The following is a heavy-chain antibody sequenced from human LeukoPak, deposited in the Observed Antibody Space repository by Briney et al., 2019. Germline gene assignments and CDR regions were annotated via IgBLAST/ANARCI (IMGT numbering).Heavy chain of an antibody. J-gene: IGHJ3*02. CDR2: VSGSGGST. D-gene: IGHD3-10*01. V-gene: IGHV3-23*01. Sequence: GGSLRLSCAASGFTFSSYAMSWVRQAPGKGLEWVSAVSGSGGSTYYADSVKGRFTMSRDNSKNTLFLQMNSLRAEDTAVYYCAKPSVRGSGSYYSDVFDMWGQGTMVTVSS. CDR3: AKPSVRGSGSYYSDVFDM. CDR1: GFTFSSYA.